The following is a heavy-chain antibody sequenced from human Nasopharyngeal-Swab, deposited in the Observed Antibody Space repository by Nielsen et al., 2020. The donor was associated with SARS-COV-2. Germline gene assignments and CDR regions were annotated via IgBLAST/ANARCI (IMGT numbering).Heavy chain of an antibody. CDR3: ARAHSGSYLSCFDY. CDR2: ISYDGSNK. Sequence: WIRQPPGKGLEWVAVISYDGSNKYCADSVKGRFTISRDTSKNTLYLQMNSLRAEDTAIYYCARAHSGSYLSCFDYWGQGTLVTVSS. D-gene: IGHD1-26*01. J-gene: IGHJ4*02. V-gene: IGHV3-30*03.